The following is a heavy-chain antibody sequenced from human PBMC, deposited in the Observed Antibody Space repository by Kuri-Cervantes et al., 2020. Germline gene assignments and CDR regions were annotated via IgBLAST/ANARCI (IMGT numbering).Heavy chain of an antibody. V-gene: IGHV3-7*04. CDR1: GFTFNSHG. D-gene: IGHD3-22*01. Sequence: GGSLRLSCAASGFTFNSHGMHWVRQAPGKGLEWVANIKQDGSEKYYVDSVKGRFTISRDNAKNSLYLQMNSLRAEDTAVYYCARDQYYYDSSGYYWVPDAFDIWGQGTMVTVSS. CDR2: IKQDGSEK. J-gene: IGHJ3*02. CDR3: ARDQYYYDSSGYYWVPDAFDI.